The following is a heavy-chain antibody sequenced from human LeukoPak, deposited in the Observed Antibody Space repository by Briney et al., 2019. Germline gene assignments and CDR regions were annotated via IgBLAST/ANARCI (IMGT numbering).Heavy chain of an antibody. CDR1: GYTFTGYY. CDR2: ISAYNGNT. D-gene: IGHD6-13*01. CDR3: ARDLMGRIAAAGTVDY. J-gene: IGHJ4*02. V-gene: IGHV1-18*04. Sequence: GASVKVSCKASGYTFTGYYMHWVRQAPGQGLEWMGWISAYNGNTNYAQKLQGRVTMTTDTSTSTAYMELRSLRSDDTAVYYCARDLMGRIAAAGTVDYWGQGTLVTVSS.